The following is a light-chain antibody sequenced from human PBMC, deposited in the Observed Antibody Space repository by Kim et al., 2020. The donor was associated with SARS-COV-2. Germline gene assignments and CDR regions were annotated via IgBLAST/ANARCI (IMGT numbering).Light chain of an antibody. CDR1: QDITSD. CDR3: LQYKDFPWT. V-gene: IGKV1-17*01. CDR2: ATS. Sequence: DIQMTQSPSSLSASVGDRVTITCRASQDITSDLGWYQQKPGESPKRLIYATSNLQSGVPSRFSGSGSGTEFTLTISSLQPEDFATYYCLQYKDFPWTFGQGTKVDIK. J-gene: IGKJ1*01.